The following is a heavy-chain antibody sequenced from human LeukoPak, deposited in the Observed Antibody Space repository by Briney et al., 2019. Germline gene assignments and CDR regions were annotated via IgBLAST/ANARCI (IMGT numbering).Heavy chain of an antibody. V-gene: IGHV3-30*04. D-gene: IGHD2-2*01. CDR2: IYYDGSNK. CDR3: ARDSRPSEVVPVFLRGTNHNYYNGMDV. Sequence: GGSLRLSCAASGFTFSSYAMHWVRQAPGKGLEWVAVIYYDGSNKYYADSVKGRFTISRDNSENKLYLQMNGLRAEATTVYYCARDSRPSEVVPVFLRGTNHNYYNGMDVWGQGTTVTVSS. CDR1: GFTFSSYA. J-gene: IGHJ6*02.